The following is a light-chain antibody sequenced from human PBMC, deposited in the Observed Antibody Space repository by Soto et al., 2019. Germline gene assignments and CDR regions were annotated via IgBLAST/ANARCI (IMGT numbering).Light chain of an antibody. J-gene: IGLJ3*02. V-gene: IGLV1-47*01. CDR3: AAWDDSLSGRV. Sequence: QSVLTQPPSASGTPGQRVSISCSGNNSDIGSNYVYWYQQLPGTAPKLPIYRNNQRPSGVPDRFSGSKSGTSASLAISGLRSEDEADYYCAAWDDSLSGRVFGGGTKLTVL. CDR1: NSDIGSNY. CDR2: RNN.